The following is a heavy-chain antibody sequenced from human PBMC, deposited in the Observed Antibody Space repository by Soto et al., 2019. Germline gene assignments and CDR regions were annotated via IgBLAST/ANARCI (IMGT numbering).Heavy chain of an antibody. D-gene: IGHD3-3*01. V-gene: IGHV3-23*01. J-gene: IGHJ3*02. CDR2: ISNNVGAT. Sequence: EVQLLESGGGLVQPGGSLRLSCAASGFSFATYAMNWVRQAPGKGLEWVSLISNNVGATYYADSVEGRLTISRDTSKNTLSLKINSLRAEDTAMYYCARRSYGAFDIWGQGTMVTVSS. CDR1: GFSFATYA. CDR3: ARRSYGAFDI.